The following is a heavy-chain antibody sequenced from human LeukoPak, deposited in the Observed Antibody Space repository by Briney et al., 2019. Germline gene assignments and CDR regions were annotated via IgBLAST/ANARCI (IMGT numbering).Heavy chain of an antibody. CDR1: GGTFSSYA. V-gene: IGHV1-69*05. CDR2: IIPIFGTA. Sequence: ASVEVSCKASGGTFSSYAISWVRQAPGQGLEWMGEIIPIFGTANYAQKFQGIGTITTDESTSTAYMELSSLRSEDTAVYYCAVEMATISFDYWGQGTLVTVSS. J-gene: IGHJ4*02. D-gene: IGHD5-24*01. CDR3: AVEMATISFDY.